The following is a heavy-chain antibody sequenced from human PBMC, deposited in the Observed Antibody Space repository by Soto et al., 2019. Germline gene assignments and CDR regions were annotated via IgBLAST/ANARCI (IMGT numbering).Heavy chain of an antibody. D-gene: IGHD6-13*01. V-gene: IGHV3-23*01. J-gene: IGHJ6*02. CDR2: ISGSGGST. CDR3: ARDRLSRYGYYYYGMDV. CDR1: GFTFSNYG. Sequence: GGSLRLSCVASGFTFSNYGMNWVRQALGKGLEWVSGISGSGGSTLYADSVKGRFTISRDNSKDTLYLQMNSLGAEDTAVYYCARDRLSRYGYYYYGMDVWGQGTTVTVSS.